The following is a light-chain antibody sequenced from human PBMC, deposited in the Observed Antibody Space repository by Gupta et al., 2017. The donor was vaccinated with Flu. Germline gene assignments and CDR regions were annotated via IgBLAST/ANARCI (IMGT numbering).Light chain of an antibody. Sequence: EIVMTQSQLSLSVTPGEPASISCRSSQSLLHTSGNNFLDWYVQKPGQSPHLLIYLGSSRAYGVPDRFSGSGSGTDFTLKISRGEADEIGIYYCMQGVQTPWTFGQGTKVEIK. CDR2: LGS. V-gene: IGKV2-28*01. CDR1: QSLLHTSGNNF. J-gene: IGKJ1*01. CDR3: MQGVQTPWT.